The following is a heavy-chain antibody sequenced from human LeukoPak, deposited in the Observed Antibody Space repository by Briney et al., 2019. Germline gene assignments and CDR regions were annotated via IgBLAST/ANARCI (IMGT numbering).Heavy chain of an antibody. CDR2: ISSSGSTI. Sequence: GGSLRLSCAASGFTFSDYYMSWIPQAPGKGLEWVSCISSSGSTIYYADSVKGRFTISRDKAKNSLYLQMNSLGAEDTAVYYCARDVTMVRGDDYWGQGTLVTVSS. V-gene: IGHV3-11*04. D-gene: IGHD3-10*01. J-gene: IGHJ4*02. CDR3: ARDVTMVRGDDY. CDR1: GFTFSDYY.